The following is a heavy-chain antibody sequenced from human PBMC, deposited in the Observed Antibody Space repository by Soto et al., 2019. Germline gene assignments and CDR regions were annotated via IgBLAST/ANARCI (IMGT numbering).Heavy chain of an antibody. CDR3: ARDDHIVVVPTSPGAMDV. D-gene: IGHD2-2*01. Sequence: PSETLSLTCAVYGGSISSNKWWSWVRQPPGKGLEWIGEIYHSGSTNYNPSLKSRVTISLDKSKNQFSLKLTSVTAADSAVYYCARDDHIVVVPTSPGAMDVWGQGTTVTVSS. CDR1: GGSISSNKW. V-gene: IGHV4-4*02. J-gene: IGHJ6*02. CDR2: IYHSGST.